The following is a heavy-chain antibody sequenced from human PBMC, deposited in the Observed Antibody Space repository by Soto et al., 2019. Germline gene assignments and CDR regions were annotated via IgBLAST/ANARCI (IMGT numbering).Heavy chain of an antibody. CDR2: FDPEDGET. J-gene: IGHJ4*02. CDR1: GHTLRELA. CDR3: ATDLLFDDLPGYSPEV. D-gene: IGHD3-9*01. Sequence: ASVKVSCKVSGHTLRELAIHWVRQAPGKGLECMGTFDPEDGETIYAQKFQGRITMTEDTSTDTAYMELRSLRFEDTAVYYCATDLLFDDLPGYSPEVWGQGTLVTVSS. V-gene: IGHV1-24*01.